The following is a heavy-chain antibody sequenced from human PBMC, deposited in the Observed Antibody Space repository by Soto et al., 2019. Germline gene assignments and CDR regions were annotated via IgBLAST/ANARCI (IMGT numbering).Heavy chain of an antibody. V-gene: IGHV4-30-4*01. CDR2: IYYSGST. D-gene: IGHD3-3*01. CDR3: ARVASPESDDLPCDY. J-gene: IGHJ4*02. CDR1: GGSISSGDYY. Sequence: SETLSLTSTVSGGSISSGDYYWSWIRQPPGKGLEWIGYIYYSGSTYYNPSLKSRVTISVDTSKNQFSLKLSSVTAADPAVDYCARVASPESDDLPCDYWGQGTLVTVSS.